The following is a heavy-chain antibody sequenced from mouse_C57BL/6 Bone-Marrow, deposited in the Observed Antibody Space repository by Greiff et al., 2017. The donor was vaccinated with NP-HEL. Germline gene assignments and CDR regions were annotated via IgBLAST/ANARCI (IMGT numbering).Heavy chain of an antibody. Sequence: DVMLVESGGDLVKPGGSLKLSCAASGFTFSSYGMSWVRQTPDKRLEWVATISSGGSYTYYTDSVKGRFTISRDQSNNTLYLQMSSLKSEDTSMYYCARPYDYDVAWFAYWGQGTLVTVSA. CDR1: GFTFSSYG. J-gene: IGHJ3*01. CDR3: ARPYDYDVAWFAY. V-gene: IGHV5-6*02. D-gene: IGHD2-4*01. CDR2: ISSGGSYT.